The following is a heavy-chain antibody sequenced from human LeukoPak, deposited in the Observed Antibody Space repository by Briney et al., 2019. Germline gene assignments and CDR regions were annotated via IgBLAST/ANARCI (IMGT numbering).Heavy chain of an antibody. J-gene: IGHJ4*02. Sequence: SETLSLTCAVYGGSFSGYYWSWIRQPPGKGLEWIGEINHSGSTNYNPSLKSRVTISVDRSKNQFSLKLSSVTAADTAVYYCAGQTMVRGVRDYWGQGTLVTVSS. CDR2: INHSGST. D-gene: IGHD3-10*01. CDR3: AGQTMVRGVRDY. V-gene: IGHV4-34*01. CDR1: GGSFSGYY.